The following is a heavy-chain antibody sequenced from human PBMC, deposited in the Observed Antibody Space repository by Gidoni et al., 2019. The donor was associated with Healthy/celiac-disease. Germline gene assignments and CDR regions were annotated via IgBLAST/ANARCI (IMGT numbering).Heavy chain of an antibody. J-gene: IGHJ4*02. V-gene: IGHV3-30*01. CDR3: ARDQGEGNIDYYDSSGYYDY. CDR2: ISYDGSNK. CDR1: GFSFSSYA. D-gene: IGHD3-22*01. Sequence: QVQLVESGGGVVQPGRSLRLSCAASGFSFSSYAMHWVRQAPGKGLGWVAVISYDGSNKYYADSGKGRFTISRDNSKNTLYLQMNSLRAEDTAVYYCARDQGEGNIDYYDSSGYYDYWGQGTLVTVSS.